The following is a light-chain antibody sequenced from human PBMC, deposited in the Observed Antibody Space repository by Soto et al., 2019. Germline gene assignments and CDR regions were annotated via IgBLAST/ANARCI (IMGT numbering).Light chain of an antibody. J-gene: IGKJ1*01. CDR1: KSVRNY. CDR3: VQRSTWPWT. V-gene: IGKV3-11*01. CDR2: DTF. Sequence: IVLTQSPATLSSSPGARATLSCRAGKSVRNYLAWYQQKTGQAPRLLIYDTFNKATGIPARFSGSGSGTDFTLTISSLEPEALAGYFCVQRSTWPWTSGQGTKVEIK.